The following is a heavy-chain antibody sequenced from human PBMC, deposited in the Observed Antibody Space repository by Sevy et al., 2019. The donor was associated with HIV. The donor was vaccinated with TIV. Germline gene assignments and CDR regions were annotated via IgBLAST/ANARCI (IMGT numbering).Heavy chain of an antibody. Sequence: GGSLRLSCAASGFTFSNYWMSWVRQAPGKGLEWVANIKRGGSEKYYVASVKGRFTISRDNAKTSLYLQMNSLRAEDMVVYYCARDCSSATCLWGLDVWGQGTTVTVSS. CDR3: ARDCSSATCLWGLDV. D-gene: IGHD2-2*01. V-gene: IGHV3-7*03. CDR2: IKRGGSEK. CDR1: GFTFSNYW. J-gene: IGHJ6*02.